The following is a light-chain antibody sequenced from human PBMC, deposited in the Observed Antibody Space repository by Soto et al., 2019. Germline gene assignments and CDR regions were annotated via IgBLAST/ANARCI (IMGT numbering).Light chain of an antibody. J-gene: IGKJ1*01. CDR1: QSVSGN. V-gene: IGKV3-15*01. Sequence: EIVMTQSTVSLSVSPGERVTLSSRASQSVSGNLAWYQQKPGQAPRLLIYGASTRATGIPARFSGSGSGTEFTLTISSLQSEDFAVYYCQQYNNWPGWAFGQGTKVE. CDR2: GAS. CDR3: QQYNNWPGWA.